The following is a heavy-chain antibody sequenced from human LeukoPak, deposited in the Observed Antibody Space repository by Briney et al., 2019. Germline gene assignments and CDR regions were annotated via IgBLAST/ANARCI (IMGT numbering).Heavy chain of an antibody. D-gene: IGHD3-22*01. J-gene: IGHJ6*03. CDR3: ARVRYDSSGYYHDYYYYMDV. Sequence: ASVKVSCKASGYTFTSYYMHWVRQAPGQGLEWMGIINPSGGSTSYAQKFQGRVTMTRDMSTSTDYMELSSLRSEDTAVYYCARVRYDSSGYYHDYYYYMDVWGKGTTVTVSS. CDR2: INPSGGST. V-gene: IGHV1-46*01. CDR1: GYTFTSYY.